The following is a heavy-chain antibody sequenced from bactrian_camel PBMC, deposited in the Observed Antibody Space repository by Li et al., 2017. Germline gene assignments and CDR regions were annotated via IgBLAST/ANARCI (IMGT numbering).Heavy chain of an antibody. V-gene: IGHV3S1*01. J-gene: IGHJ4*01. CDR2: TCTGVGSGGETS. Sequence: HVQLVESGGGSVQAGGSLRLSCVASGDTHMRYCLAWFRQAPGKEREGVASTCTGVGSGGETSYYADSVKGRFTISQEKEKNILYLQMNMLELADTAMYYCAADPATSSYCFLIGALRFEHWGQGTQVTVS. D-gene: IGHD3*01. CDR3: AADPATSSYCFLIGALRFEH. CDR1: GDTHMRYC.